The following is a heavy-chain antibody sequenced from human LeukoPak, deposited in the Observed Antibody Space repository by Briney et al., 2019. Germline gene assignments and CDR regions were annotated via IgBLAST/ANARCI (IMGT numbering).Heavy chain of an antibody. CDR3: ARGRSSGYRFDY. J-gene: IGHJ4*02. D-gene: IGHD3-22*01. CDR2: IYTSGST. CDR1: GGSISSGSYY. Sequence: KTSQTLSLTCTVSGGSISSGSYYWSWIRQPAGKGLEWIGRIYTSGSTNYNPSLKSRVTISIDTSKIQFSLKLNSVTAADTAVYYCARGRSSGYRFDYWGQGTLVTVSS. V-gene: IGHV4-61*02.